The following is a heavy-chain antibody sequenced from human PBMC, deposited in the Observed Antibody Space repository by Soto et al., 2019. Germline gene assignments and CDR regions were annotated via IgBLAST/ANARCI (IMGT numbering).Heavy chain of an antibody. V-gene: IGHV3-30*18. CDR1: GFTFSSYG. J-gene: IGHJ6*02. CDR2: ISYDGSNK. Sequence: PGGSLRLSCAASGFTFSSYGMHWVRQAPGKGLEWVAVISYDGSNKYYADSVKGRFTISRDNSKNTLYLQMNSLRAEDTAVYYCAKDPGYYYYYNYGMDVWGQGTTVTVSS. D-gene: IGHD3-9*01. CDR3: AKDPGYYYYYNYGMDV.